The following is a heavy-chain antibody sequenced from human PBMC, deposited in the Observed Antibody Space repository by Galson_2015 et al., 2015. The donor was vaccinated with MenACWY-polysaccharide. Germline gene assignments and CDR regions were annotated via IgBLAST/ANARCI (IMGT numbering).Heavy chain of an antibody. J-gene: IGHJ5*02. CDR2: INAGSGNT. CDR1: GFTFSGSI. CDR3: ARDQGGSSYNWFDP. V-gene: IGHV1-3*01. Sequence: SCAASGFTFSGSIMHWVRQAPGQRPECLGWINAGSGNTKYSQNFQGRVTITRDTSATTVYMELTSLTFEDTALYYCARDQGGSSYNWFDPWGQGTLVTVSS. D-gene: IGHD2-15*01.